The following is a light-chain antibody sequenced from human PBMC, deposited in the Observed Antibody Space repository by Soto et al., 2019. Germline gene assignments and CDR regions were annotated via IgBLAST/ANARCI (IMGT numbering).Light chain of an antibody. Sequence: IVSTQSPASLSLSPGERATLSCWASQSVSNYFVWYQQKPGQAPRLLIYDASKRATGIPARFSGSGSGTDFTLTISSLEPEDFPVYYSKQRSLWPWTFGQGNKVEIX. V-gene: IGKV3-11*01. CDR3: KQRSLWPWT. CDR1: QSVSNY. CDR2: DAS. J-gene: IGKJ1*01.